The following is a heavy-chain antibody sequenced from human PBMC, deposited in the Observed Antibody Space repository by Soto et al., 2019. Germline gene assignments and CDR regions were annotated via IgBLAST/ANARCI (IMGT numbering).Heavy chain of an antibody. CDR1: GYTFTSYY. Sequence: QVQLVQSGAEVKKPGASVKVSCKASGYTFTSYYMHWVRQAPGQGLVWMGLINPSGSTTYAQKFQSRVTFTRDTSTSTVYMELSSLRSEDTAVYYCTRVYCSGGSCYSIDYWGKGTLVTVSS. D-gene: IGHD2-15*01. J-gene: IGHJ4*02. CDR2: INPSGST. CDR3: TRVYCSGGSCYSIDY. V-gene: IGHV1-46*03.